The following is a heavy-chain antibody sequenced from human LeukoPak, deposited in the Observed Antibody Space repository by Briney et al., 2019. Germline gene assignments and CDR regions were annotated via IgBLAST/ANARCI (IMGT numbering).Heavy chain of an antibody. CDR3: ARQYHYDSSGYPYAFEI. J-gene: IGHJ3*02. CDR1: GYRFASYW. CDR2: IDPSDSHT. D-gene: IGHD3-22*01. Sequence: GESLKISCKGSGYRFASYWISWVRQMPGKGLEWMGRIDPSDSHTSYSPSFQGHVTISGDKSISTAYLQWSSLKASDTAMYYCARQYHYDSSGYPYAFEIWGQGTMVTVSS. V-gene: IGHV5-10-1*01.